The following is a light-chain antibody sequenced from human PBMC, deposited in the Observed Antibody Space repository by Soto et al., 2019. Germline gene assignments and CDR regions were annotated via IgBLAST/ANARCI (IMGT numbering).Light chain of an antibody. CDR3: QKYNSAPLT. CDR1: QGIAPY. CDR2: ATS. Sequence: DVQMTQSPCSLSAFVADRVTITCRASQGIAPYLAWFQQKPGKVPKLLIYATSTLQSGVPSRFSGSGSGTDFTLTINSLQPEDVGTYYCQKYNSAPLTIGGGTKVEIK. V-gene: IGKV1-27*01. J-gene: IGKJ4*01.